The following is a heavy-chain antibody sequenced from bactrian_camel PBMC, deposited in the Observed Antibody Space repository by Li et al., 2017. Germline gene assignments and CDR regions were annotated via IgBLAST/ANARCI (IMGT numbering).Heavy chain of an antibody. J-gene: IGHJ4*01. V-gene: IGHV3S53*01. CDR2: IDSDGTT. D-gene: IGHD3*01. Sequence: HVQLVESGGGSVQAGGSLRLSCAASGSTYRTYCMAWFRQAPGKEREGVAAIDSDGTTSYADSVKGRFTISKDNAKNTLYLQYLHLQMNSLKPEDTAMYYCAADSSIWACHRYVFNYQGQGTQVTVS. CDR3: AADSSIWACHRYVFNY. CDR1: GSTYRTYC.